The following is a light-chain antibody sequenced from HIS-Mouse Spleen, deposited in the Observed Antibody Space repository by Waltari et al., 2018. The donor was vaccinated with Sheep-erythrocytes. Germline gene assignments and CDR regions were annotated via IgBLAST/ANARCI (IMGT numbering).Light chain of an antibody. Sequence: AIQMSQSPASLSASVGGRVTSTCRASQGIRNDLGWYQQKPGKAPKLLIYAASSLQSGVPSRFSGSGSGTDFTLTISSLQPEDFATYYCLQDYNYPYTFGQGTKLEIK. CDR3: LQDYNYPYT. CDR1: QGIRND. J-gene: IGKJ2*01. V-gene: IGKV1-6*01. CDR2: AAS.